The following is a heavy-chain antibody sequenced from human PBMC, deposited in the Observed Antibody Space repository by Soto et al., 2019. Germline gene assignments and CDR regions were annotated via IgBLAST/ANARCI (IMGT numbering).Heavy chain of an antibody. V-gene: IGHV1-69*08. CDR3: AREYRPGFGETPYYYYYMDV. J-gene: IGHJ6*03. Sequence: QVQLVQSGAEVKKPGSSVKVSCKASGGTFSSYTISWVRQAPGQGLEWMGRIIPILGIANYAQKFQGRVTITADKSTSTAYMELSSLRSEDTAVYYCAREYRPGFGETPYYYYYMDVWGKGTTVTVSS. D-gene: IGHD3-10*01. CDR1: GGTFSSYT. CDR2: IIPILGIA.